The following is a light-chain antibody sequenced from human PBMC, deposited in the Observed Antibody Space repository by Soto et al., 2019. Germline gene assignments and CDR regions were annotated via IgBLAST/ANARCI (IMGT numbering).Light chain of an antibody. CDR2: DAS. CDR3: QQADSFPLT. CDR1: QGIDD. V-gene: IGKV1-12*01. Sequence: IQLTQSPSSLSADVGDRVTITCRASQGIDDDVAWFQQRPGRAPRLLIYDASNLQSGVPSRFSGSGSWTDFTLTISSLQPEDFATYYCQQADSFPLTFGGGTKVDIK. J-gene: IGKJ4*01.